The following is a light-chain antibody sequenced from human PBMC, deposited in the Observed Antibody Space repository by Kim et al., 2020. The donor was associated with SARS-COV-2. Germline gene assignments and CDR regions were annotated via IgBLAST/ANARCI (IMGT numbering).Light chain of an antibody. CDR1: KLGDKY. J-gene: IGLJ2*01. V-gene: IGLV3-1*01. CDR2: QDS. CDR3: QAWDSSYVV. Sequence: SYELTQPPSVSVSPGQTASITCSGDKLGDKYACWYQQKPGQSPVLVIYQDSKRPSGIPERFSGSNSGNTATLTISGTQAMDEADSYCQAWDSSYVVFGGGTQLTVL.